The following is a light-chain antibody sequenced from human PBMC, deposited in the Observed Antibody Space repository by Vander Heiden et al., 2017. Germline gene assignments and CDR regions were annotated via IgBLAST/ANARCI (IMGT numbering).Light chain of an antibody. J-gene: IGKJ5*01. CDR3: QQTDYTPIT. Sequence: DIQMTQSPSSLSASVGDRVTITCRASQSISSYLNWYQQKPGKAPKLLIYSASSLQSGVPSRFSGVGSGTDFTLIISSLQPEDFATYYCQQTDYTPITFGQGTRMEIK. CDR2: SAS. CDR1: QSISSY. V-gene: IGKV1-39*01.